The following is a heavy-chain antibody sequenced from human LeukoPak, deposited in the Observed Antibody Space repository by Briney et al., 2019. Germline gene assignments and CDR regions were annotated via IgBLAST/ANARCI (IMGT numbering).Heavy chain of an antibody. D-gene: IGHD3-3*01. CDR3: ARASYGDFWSGYNYYYYMDV. J-gene: IGHJ6*03. Sequence: SETLSLTCTVSGGSISSYYWSWIRQPPGKGLEWIGYIYYSGSTNYNPSLKSRVTISVDTSKNQFSLKLSSVTAADTAVYYCARASYGDFWSGYNYYYYMDVWGKGTTVTVSS. CDR2: IYYSGST. V-gene: IGHV4-59*01. CDR1: GGSISSYY.